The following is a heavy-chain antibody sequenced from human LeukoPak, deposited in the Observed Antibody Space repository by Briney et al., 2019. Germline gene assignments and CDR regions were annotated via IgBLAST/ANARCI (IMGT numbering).Heavy chain of an antibody. V-gene: IGHV1-69*04. D-gene: IGHD5-24*01. CDR2: IIPILGIA. CDR3: ARDRRDGYNYLMAFDY. J-gene: IGHJ4*02. CDR1: GGTFSSYT. Sequence: SVKVSCKASGGTFSSYTISWVRQGPGQGLEWMGRIIPILGIANYAQKFQGRVTITADKSTSTAYMELSSLRSEDTAVYYCARDRRDGYNYLMAFDYWGQGTLGTVAS.